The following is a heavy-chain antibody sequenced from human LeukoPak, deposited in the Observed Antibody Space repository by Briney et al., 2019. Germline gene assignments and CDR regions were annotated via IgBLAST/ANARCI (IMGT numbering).Heavy chain of an antibody. Sequence: ASVKVSCKASGYTFTGYYMHWVRQAPGQGLEWMGWINPNSGGTNYGQKFQDRVTVTRDTSISTAYMELRRLRSDDTAVYYCARGYYDSSDYEYFQYWGQGTLVTVSS. J-gene: IGHJ1*01. CDR1: GYTFTGYY. D-gene: IGHD3-16*01. CDR2: INPNSGGT. V-gene: IGHV1-2*02. CDR3: ARGYYDSSDYEYFQY.